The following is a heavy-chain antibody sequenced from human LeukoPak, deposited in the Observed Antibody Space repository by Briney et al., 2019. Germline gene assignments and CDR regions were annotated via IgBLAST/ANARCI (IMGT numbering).Heavy chain of an antibody. Sequence: GGSLRLSCAASGFTVSSNYMSWVRQAPGKGLEWVSAISGSGGSTYYADSVKGRFTISRDNSKNMVYLQMNSLRAEDTAVFYCAKFSSSQMHYFDSWGQGTLVTVSS. J-gene: IGHJ4*02. CDR3: AKFSSSQMHYFDS. CDR2: ISGSGGST. CDR1: GFTVSSNY. V-gene: IGHV3-23*01. D-gene: IGHD6-6*01.